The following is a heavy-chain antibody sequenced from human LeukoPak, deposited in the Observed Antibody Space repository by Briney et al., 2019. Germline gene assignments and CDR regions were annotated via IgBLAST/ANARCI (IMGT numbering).Heavy chain of an antibody. CDR1: GFTFSSYA. D-gene: IGHD1-26*01. J-gene: IGHJ4*02. V-gene: IGHV3-23*01. Sequence: GGSLRLSCAASGFTFSSYAMSWVRQAPGKGLEWVSAISGSGRSTYCADSVKGRFTISRDNSKNTVYLQMNSLRAEDTAVYYCAKAPVLVGATTNFDYWGQGTLVTVSS. CDR2: ISGSGRST. CDR3: AKAPVLVGATTNFDY.